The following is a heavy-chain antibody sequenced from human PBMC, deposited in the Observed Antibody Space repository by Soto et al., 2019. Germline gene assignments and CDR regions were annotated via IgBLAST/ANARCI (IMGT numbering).Heavy chain of an antibody. Sequence: EVQLLESGGGLVQPGGSLRLSCAASGFTFRNYAMSWVRQAPGKGLEWVLDITLSGSSTYYADSVKGRFTISRDNSNNNLFLHMSSLRAEDTAIYYCAKQNGGSTRWFSDFWGQGTLVTVSS. CDR3: AKQNGGSTRWFSDF. J-gene: IGHJ4*02. V-gene: IGHV3-23*01. D-gene: IGHD2-15*01. CDR2: ITLSGSST. CDR1: GFTFRNYA.